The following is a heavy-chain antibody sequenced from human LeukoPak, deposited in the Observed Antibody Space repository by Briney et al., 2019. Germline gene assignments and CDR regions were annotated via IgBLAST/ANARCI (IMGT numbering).Heavy chain of an antibody. CDR3: TRHEDCSGASCYSPHDY. Sequence: GGSLKLSCAASGFTFSASTMHWVRQASGKGLEWVGRIRSKGNSYATAYAASVKGRFTISRDDSKNTAYLQMNSLKTEDTAVYYCTRHEDCSGASCYSPHDYWGQGSLVTVSS. J-gene: IGHJ4*02. CDR2: IRSKGNSYAT. CDR1: GFTFSAST. V-gene: IGHV3-73*01. D-gene: IGHD2-15*01.